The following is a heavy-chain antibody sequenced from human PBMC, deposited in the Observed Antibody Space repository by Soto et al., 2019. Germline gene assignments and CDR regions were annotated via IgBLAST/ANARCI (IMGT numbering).Heavy chain of an antibody. D-gene: IGHD3-16*02. CDR1: GFTFSSYA. CDR2: IGASGRST. Sequence: GSLRLSCAASGFTFSSYAMSWVRQAPGKGLEWVSGIGASGRSTYYPDSVKGRFTISRDNSKNTLYLQMNNLRAEDTAVYYCADGGEWSFNFEYWGLGTLVTVSS. CDR3: ADGGEWSFNFEY. J-gene: IGHJ4*02. V-gene: IGHV3-23*01.